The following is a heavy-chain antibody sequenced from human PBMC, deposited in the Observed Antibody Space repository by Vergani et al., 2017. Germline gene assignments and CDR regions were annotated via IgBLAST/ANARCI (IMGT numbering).Heavy chain of an antibody. V-gene: IGHV4-34*01. CDR1: GGSFTSYH. CDR3: ARVNTETNGHLYYYYYMDV. CDR2: IDHTGRP. D-gene: IGHD4-11*01. J-gene: IGHJ6*03. Sequence: QVQLHQWGGGLLKPSETLSLTCVVNGGSFTSYHWTWIRQSPGEGLEWVGEIDHTGRPDYNPSLKSRLTMSVDKSRNQFSLTLISVTATDTAIYFCARVNTETNGHLYYYYYMDVWGQGTAVTVS.